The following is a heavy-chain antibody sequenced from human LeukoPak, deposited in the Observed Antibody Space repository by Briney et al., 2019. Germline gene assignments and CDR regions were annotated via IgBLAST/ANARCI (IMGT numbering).Heavy chain of an antibody. D-gene: IGHD6-13*01. CDR1: GGSISSYY. Sequence: SETLSLTCTVSGGSISSYYWSWIQQPPGKGLEWIGYIYTSGSTNYNPSLKSRVTISVDTSKNQFSLKLSSVTAADTAVYYCARVGPIAAATFDYWGQGTLVTVSS. CDR2: IYTSGST. CDR3: ARVGPIAAATFDY. V-gene: IGHV4-4*09. J-gene: IGHJ4*02.